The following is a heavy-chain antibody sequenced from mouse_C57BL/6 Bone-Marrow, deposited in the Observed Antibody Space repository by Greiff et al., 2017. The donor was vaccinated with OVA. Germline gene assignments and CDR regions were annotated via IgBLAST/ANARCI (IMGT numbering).Heavy chain of an antibody. CDR1: GYAFTNYL. D-gene: IGHD1-1*01. J-gene: IGHJ2*01. V-gene: IGHV1-54*01. CDR3: ARGRGIYYCDRRDY. CDR2: INPGSGGT. Sequence: VQLQQSGAELVRPGTSVKVSCKASGYAFTNYLIEWVKQRPGQGLEWIGVINPGSGGTNYNEKFKGKATLTADKSSSTAYMQLSSLTSEASAVYFCARGRGIYYCDRRDYWGKGTTLTVPS.